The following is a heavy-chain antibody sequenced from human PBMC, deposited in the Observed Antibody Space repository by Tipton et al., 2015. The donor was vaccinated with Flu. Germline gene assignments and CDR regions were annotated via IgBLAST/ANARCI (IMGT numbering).Heavy chain of an antibody. CDR1: GQTFSDFW. J-gene: IGHJ3*01. V-gene: IGHV5-51*01. CDR2: IYPGDSKT. CDR3: ARGDSFGV. Sequence: MQLVQSGGEVKKPGESLKISCKLSGQTFSDFWIGWVRQMPGKGLEWMGIIYPGDSKTIYRPSFQGLVTISVDKSIDTAYLQWSSLKASDTAMYYCARGDSFGVWGQGTLVTVSS.